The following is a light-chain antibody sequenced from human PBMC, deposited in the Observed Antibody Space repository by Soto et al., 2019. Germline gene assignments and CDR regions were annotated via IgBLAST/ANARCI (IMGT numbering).Light chain of an antibody. J-gene: IGKJ5*01. CDR3: QHYDSLPIT. Sequence: EIVMTQSPATLSVSPGEGATLSCRASQSVSNNYLAWYQQKPGQAPRLLIYGASNRATGIPDRFSGSGSGTDFTLTISRLEPEDFAVFYCQHYDSLPITFGQGTRLEIK. CDR2: GAS. CDR1: QSVSNNY. V-gene: IGKV3-20*01.